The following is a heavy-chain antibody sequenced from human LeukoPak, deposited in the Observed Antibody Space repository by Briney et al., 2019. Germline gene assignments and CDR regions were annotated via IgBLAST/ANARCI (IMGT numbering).Heavy chain of an antibody. D-gene: IGHD3-10*01. CDR3: ARSPDYHNPRFDY. CDR1: GGSISSYY. V-gene: IGHV4-4*07. CDR2: IYTSGST. J-gene: IGHJ4*02. Sequence: PSETLSLTCTVSGGSISSYYWSWLRQPAGKGLEWIGRIYTSGSTNYNPSLKSRVTMSVDTSKNQFSLKLSSVTAADTAVYYCARSPDYHNPRFDYWGQGTLVTVSS.